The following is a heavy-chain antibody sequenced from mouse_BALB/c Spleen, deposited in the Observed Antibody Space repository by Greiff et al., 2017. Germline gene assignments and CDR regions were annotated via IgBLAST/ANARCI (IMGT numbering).Heavy chain of an antibody. CDR2: IWAGGST. CDR3: ARDPYYGNYWTAY. Sequence: VQLQQSGPGLVAPSQSLSITCTVSGFSLTSYGVHWVRQPPGKGLEWLGVIWAGGSTNYNSALMSRLSISKDNSKSQVFLKMNSLQTDDTAMYYCARDPYYGNYWTAYWGQGTLVTVSA. V-gene: IGHV2-9*02. D-gene: IGHD2-10*01. CDR1: GFSLTSYG. J-gene: IGHJ3*01.